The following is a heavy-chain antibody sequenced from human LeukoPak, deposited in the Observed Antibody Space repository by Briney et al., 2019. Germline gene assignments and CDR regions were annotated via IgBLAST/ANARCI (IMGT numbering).Heavy chain of an antibody. CDR3: ARGGRGSAAVVAPRSFDI. J-gene: IGHJ3*02. CDR1: GFTVSSIH. D-gene: IGHD3-22*01. Sequence: GGSLRLSCAASGFTVSSIHMVWVRQAPGKGLEWVSVTYTGGNSYYADSVKGRFVISRDISKNTLYLQMNSLRAEDSALYYCARGGRGSAAVVAPRSFDIWGQGTMVTVSS. CDR2: TYTGGNS. V-gene: IGHV3-53*01.